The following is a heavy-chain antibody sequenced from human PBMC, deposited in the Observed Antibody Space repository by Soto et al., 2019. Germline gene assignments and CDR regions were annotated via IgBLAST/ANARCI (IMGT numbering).Heavy chain of an antibody. CDR1: GGSVNGYY. D-gene: IGHD2-15*01. CDR2: IFSDGNNK. Sequence: LSLTCAVYGGSVNGYYWNWIRQPPGKGLEWVAIIFSDGNNKWYADSVRGRFTISRDNSKNTLYLQMNSLRADDTALYYCAKAPYEELLPLDSWGLGTLVTVSS. V-gene: IGHV3-30*18. CDR3: AKAPYEELLPLDS. J-gene: IGHJ4*02.